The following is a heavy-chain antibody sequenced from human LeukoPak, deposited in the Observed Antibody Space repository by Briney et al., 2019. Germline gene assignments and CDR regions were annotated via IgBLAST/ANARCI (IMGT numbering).Heavy chain of an antibody. CDR2: ISYDGSNK. Sequence: PGGSLRLSCAASGFTFSSYGMHWVRQAPGKGLEWVAVISYDGSNKYYADSVKGRFTISRDNSKNTLYLQMSSLRAEDTAVYYCAKDLQGYDPFDYWGQGTLVTVSS. V-gene: IGHV3-30*18. D-gene: IGHD5-12*01. CDR1: GFTFSSYG. J-gene: IGHJ4*02. CDR3: AKDLQGYDPFDY.